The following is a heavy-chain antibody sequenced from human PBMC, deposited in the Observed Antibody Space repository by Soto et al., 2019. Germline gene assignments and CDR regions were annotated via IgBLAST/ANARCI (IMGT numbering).Heavy chain of an antibody. Sequence: QVQLQESGPGLVKPSQTLSLTCTVSGGSISSGGYYWSWIRQHPGEGLEWIGYIYYSGSTYYNPSLKSRVTMSVDTSKNQFFLKVNSVTAADTAVYYCARADCSSGSCFLGAFDFWVQGALVTVSS. CDR2: IYYSGST. CDR1: GGSISSGGYY. V-gene: IGHV4-31*02. J-gene: IGHJ4*02. D-gene: IGHD2-15*01. CDR3: ARADCSSGSCFLGAFDF.